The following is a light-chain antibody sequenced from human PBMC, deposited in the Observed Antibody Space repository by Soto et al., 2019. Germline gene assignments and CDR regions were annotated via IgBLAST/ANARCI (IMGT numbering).Light chain of an antibody. CDR2: DVS. V-gene: IGLV2-14*03. CDR1: IIEGGGYNY. Sequence: YVLTQPASVSGAPGQSITISCAGNIIEGGGYNYVSWYQQLPGKAPKLIIYDVSRRPSGVSDRFAGSKSDNTASLTISGLLAEDEGDYFCSSYTSSTTLRLFGTGTKLTVL. J-gene: IGLJ1*01. CDR3: SSYTSSTTLRL.